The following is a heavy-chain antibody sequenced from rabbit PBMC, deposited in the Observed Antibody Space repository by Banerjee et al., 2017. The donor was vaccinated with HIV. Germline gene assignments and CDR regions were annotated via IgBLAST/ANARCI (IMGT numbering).Heavy chain of an antibody. Sequence: QSLEESGGDLVKPGASLTLTCTASGFSFSSGYDMCWVRQAPGKGLELIACIVTNNDITWYANWVNGRFTNSKTSSTTVTLQMTSLTAADTATYFCARGDPGYGWVTRLDLWGQGTLVTVS. CDR2: IVTNNDIT. CDR3: ARGDPGYGWVTRLDL. D-gene: IGHD7-1*01. J-gene: IGHJ3*01. CDR1: GFSFSSGYD. V-gene: IGHV1S40*01.